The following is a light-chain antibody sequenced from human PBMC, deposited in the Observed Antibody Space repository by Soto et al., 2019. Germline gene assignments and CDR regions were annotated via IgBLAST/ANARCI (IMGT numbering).Light chain of an antibody. CDR2: AAS. V-gene: IGKV1-9*01. CDR3: QQQGRSWIT. J-gene: IGKJ5*01. CDR1: QGIDTS. Sequence: ILLTQSPSSLSASVGDRVAITCRASQGIDTSLAWYQQKPGKAPKLLIYAASNFQSGVPSRFSGSGSGTDFTLTISRLEPEDFAVYYCQQQGRSWITFGQGTRLEIK.